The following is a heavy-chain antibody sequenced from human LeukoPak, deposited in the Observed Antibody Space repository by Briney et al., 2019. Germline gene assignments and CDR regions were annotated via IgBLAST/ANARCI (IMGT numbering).Heavy chain of an antibody. CDR1: GGTFSSYA. D-gene: IGHD3-10*01. Sequence: ASVKVSCKASGGTFSSYAISWVRQAPGQGLEWMGGIIPIFGTANYAQKFQGRVTITADESTSTAYMELSSLRSEDTAMYYCAGTHKPMVRGVMWDYYYYMDVWGKGTTVTVSS. CDR2: IIPIFGTA. CDR3: AGTHKPMVRGVMWDYYYYMDV. V-gene: IGHV1-69*01. J-gene: IGHJ6*03.